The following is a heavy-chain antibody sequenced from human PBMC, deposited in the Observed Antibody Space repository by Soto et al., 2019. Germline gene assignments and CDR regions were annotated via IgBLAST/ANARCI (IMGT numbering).Heavy chain of an antibody. V-gene: IGHV3-7*05. J-gene: IGHJ4*02. D-gene: IGHD6-13*01. Sequence: HPGGSLRLSCAASGFTFSSYWMSWVRQAPGKGLEWVANIKQDGSEKYYVDSVKGRFTISRDNAKNSLYLQMNSLRAEDTAVYYCARGWYSSSWYPSYWGQGTLVTVSS. CDR3: ARGWYSSSWYPSY. CDR2: IKQDGSEK. CDR1: GFTFSSYW.